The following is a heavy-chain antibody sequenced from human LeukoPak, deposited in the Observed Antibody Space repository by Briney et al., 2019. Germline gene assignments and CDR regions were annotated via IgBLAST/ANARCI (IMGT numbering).Heavy chain of an antibody. CDR2: IDYSGST. CDR1: AGSVSNYY. CDR3: ARHPTALVSYGFDP. D-gene: IGHD5-18*01. J-gene: IGHJ5*02. V-gene: IGHV4-59*08. Sequence: SETLSLTCTVSAGSVSNYYWSWIRQPPGKGLEWIGYIDYSGSTNYNPSLKSRVTISVDTSKNQFSLNLSSVTAADTAVYYCARHPTALVSYGFDPWGQGTLVTVSS.